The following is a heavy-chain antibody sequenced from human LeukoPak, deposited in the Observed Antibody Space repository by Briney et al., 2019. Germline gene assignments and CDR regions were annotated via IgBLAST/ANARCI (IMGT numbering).Heavy chain of an antibody. CDR3: TRGHPTINDYGDYRDAFDI. J-gene: IGHJ3*02. Sequence: GGSLRLSCTASGFTFGDYAMSWFRQAPGKGLEWVGFIRSKAYGGTTEYAASVKGRFTISRDDSKSIAYLQMNSLKTEDTAVYYCTRGHPTINDYGDYRDAFDIWGQGTMVTVSS. CDR2: IRSKAYGGTT. D-gene: IGHD4-17*01. V-gene: IGHV3-49*03. CDR1: GFTFGDYA.